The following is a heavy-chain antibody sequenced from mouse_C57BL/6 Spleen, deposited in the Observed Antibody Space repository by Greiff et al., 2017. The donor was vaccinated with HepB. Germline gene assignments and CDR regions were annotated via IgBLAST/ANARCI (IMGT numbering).Heavy chain of an antibody. D-gene: IGHD1-1*01. CDR3: ASNYGSSYAWFAY. J-gene: IGHJ3*01. V-gene: IGHV1-64*01. CDR1: GYTFTSYW. Sequence: QVQLQQPGAELVKPGASVKLSCKASGYTFTSYWMHWVKQRPGQGLEWIGMIHPNSGSTNYNEKFKSKATLTVDKSSSTAYMQLSSLTSEDSAVYYCASNYGSSYAWFAYWGQGTLVTVSA. CDR2: IHPNSGST.